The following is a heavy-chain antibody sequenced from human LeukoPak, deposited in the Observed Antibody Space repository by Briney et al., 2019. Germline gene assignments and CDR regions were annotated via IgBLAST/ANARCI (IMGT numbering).Heavy chain of an antibody. V-gene: IGHV4-38-2*02. CDR1: GYSISSGYY. Sequence: SETLSLTCTVSGYSISSGYYWGWIRQPPGKGLEWIGSIYHSGSTYYNPSLKSRVTISVDTSKNQFSLKLSSVTAADTAVYYCAREDLPWIGYFDYWGQGTLVTVSS. CDR3: AREDLPWIGYFDY. CDR2: IYHSGST. J-gene: IGHJ4*02. D-gene: IGHD5-12*01.